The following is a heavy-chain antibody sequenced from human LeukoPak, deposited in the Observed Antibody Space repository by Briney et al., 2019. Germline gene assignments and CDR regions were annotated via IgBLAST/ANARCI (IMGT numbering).Heavy chain of an antibody. CDR3: AKGGLRGGTYNDDF. V-gene: IGHV3-23*01. J-gene: IGHJ4*02. Sequence: GGSLRLSCAASGFTFSSYWMSWVRQAPGKGLEWVSGISGSGGNTYYAEALTGRFTVSRDNSKNTLYLQMNSLRAEDTALYYCAKGGLRGGTYNDDFWGQGTLVTVSS. D-gene: IGHD3-16*01. CDR2: ISGSGGNT. CDR1: GFTFSSYW.